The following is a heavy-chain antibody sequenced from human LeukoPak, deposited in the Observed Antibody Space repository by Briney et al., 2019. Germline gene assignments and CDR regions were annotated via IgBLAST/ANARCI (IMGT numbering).Heavy chain of an antibody. CDR3: ARDLYGAYLFYD. CDR2: ISSSSSYI. D-gene: IGHD4-17*01. V-gene: IGHV3-21*01. Sequence: GGSLRLYCAASGFTFSSYSMNWVRQAPGKGLEWVSSISSSSSYIYYADSVKGRFTISRDNAKNSLYLQMNSLRAEDTAVYYCARDLYGAYLFYDWGQGTLVTVSS. CDR1: GFTFSSYS. J-gene: IGHJ4*02.